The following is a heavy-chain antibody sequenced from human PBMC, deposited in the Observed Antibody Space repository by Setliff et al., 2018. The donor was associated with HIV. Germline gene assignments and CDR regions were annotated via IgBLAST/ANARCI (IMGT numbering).Heavy chain of an antibody. D-gene: IGHD3-10*01. V-gene: IGHV4-61*02. CDR2: VTVNGAT. CDR3: ARSIYGSGSYPLDY. J-gene: IGHJ4*02. Sequence: PSETLSLTCTVSGDSMTSGSYYWTWIRQPAGKRLEWIGRVTVNGATEYNPSLQSRVTMSVDTSKNQFSLKLSSVTAADTAVYFCARSIYGSGSYPLDYWGQGILVTVSS. CDR1: GDSMTSGSYY.